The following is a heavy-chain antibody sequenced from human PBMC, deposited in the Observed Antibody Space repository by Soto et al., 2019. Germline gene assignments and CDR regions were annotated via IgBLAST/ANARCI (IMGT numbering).Heavy chain of an antibody. CDR1: GYNFTSYW. Sequence: GESLKISCEASGYNFTSYWITWVRQMPGKGLEWMGIIYPGDHETRYSPSFHGKVTISADRSINTAYLQWNSLEASDTAFYFCARSPRSSPYFDYWGQGALVTVSS. V-gene: IGHV5-51*01. D-gene: IGHD6-13*01. J-gene: IGHJ4*02. CDR2: IYPGDHET. CDR3: ARSPRSSPYFDY.